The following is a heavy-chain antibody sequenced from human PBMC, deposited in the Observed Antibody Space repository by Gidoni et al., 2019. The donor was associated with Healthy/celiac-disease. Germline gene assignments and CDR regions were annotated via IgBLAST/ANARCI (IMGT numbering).Heavy chain of an antibody. Sequence: TFTSSAMQWVRQARGQRLEWIGWIVVGSGNTNYAQKFQERVTITRDMSTSTAYMELSSLRSEDTAVYYCAADSRTTSAYYYYMDVWGKGTTVTVSS. CDR2: IVVGSGNT. CDR3: AADSRTTSAYYYYMDV. J-gene: IGHJ6*03. D-gene: IGHD1-1*01. V-gene: IGHV1-58*02. CDR1: TFTSSA.